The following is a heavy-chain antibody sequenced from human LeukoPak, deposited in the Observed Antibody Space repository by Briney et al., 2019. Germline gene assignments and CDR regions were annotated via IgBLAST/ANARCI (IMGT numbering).Heavy chain of an antibody. CDR1: GFTFSSYE. D-gene: IGHD3-10*01. J-gene: IGHJ4*02. CDR2: ISSNGSPI. V-gene: IGHV3-48*03. CDR3: ARDGGSGILD. Sequence: GGSLRLSCAASGFTFSSYEMNWVRQAPGKGLEWVSYISSNGSPIFYADSVKGRFTISRDNAKNSLSLLMNSLRAEDTAVYYFARDGGSGILDWGQGTLVTVSS.